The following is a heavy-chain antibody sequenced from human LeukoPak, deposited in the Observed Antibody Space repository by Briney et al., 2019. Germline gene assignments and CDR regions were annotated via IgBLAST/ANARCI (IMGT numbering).Heavy chain of an antibody. J-gene: IGHJ2*01. CDR2: MSYDGSNK. CDR1: GFTFSSYA. D-gene: IGHD6-19*01. Sequence: PGGSLRLSCAASGFTFSSYAMHWVRQAPGKGLEWVAVMSYDGSNKYYADSVKGRFTISRDNSKNTLYLQMNSLRAEDTAVYYCAKKSRSIAVAGTAWYFDLWGRGTLVTVSS. V-gene: IGHV3-30*04. CDR3: AKKSRSIAVAGTAWYFDL.